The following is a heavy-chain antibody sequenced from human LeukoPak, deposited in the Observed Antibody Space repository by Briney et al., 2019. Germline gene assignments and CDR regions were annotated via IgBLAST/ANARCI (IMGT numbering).Heavy chain of an antibody. CDR1: GGSFSGYY. D-gene: IGHD6-13*01. J-gene: IGHJ5*02. Sequence: SETLSLTCAVYGGSFSGYYWSWIRQPPGKGLEWIGEINHSGSTNYNPSLKSRVTISVDTSKNQFSLKLSSVTAADTAVYYCASTLGYSSSWGQFDPWGQGTLATVSS. V-gene: IGHV4-34*01. CDR3: ASTLGYSSSWGQFDP. CDR2: INHSGST.